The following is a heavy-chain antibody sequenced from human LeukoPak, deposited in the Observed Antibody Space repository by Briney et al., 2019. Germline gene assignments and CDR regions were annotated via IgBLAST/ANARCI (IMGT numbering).Heavy chain of an antibody. D-gene: IGHD3-22*01. Sequence: GGSLRLSCSASGFTFRSYAMSWVRQAPGKGLEWVSAISGSGGSTYYADSVKGRFTISRDNSKNTLYLQMTSLRAEDTAVYYCASYDSSGHYHYFAYWGQGTLVTVSS. V-gene: IGHV3-23*01. CDR2: ISGSGGST. CDR1: GFTFRSYA. J-gene: IGHJ4*02. CDR3: ASYDSSGHYHYFAY.